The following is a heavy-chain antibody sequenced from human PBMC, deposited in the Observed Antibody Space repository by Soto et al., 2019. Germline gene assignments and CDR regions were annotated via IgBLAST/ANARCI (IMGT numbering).Heavy chain of an antibody. CDR1: GGTFSSYA. D-gene: IGHD3-10*01. Sequence: SVKVSCKASGGTFSSYAISWVRQAPGQGLEWMGGIIPIFGTANYAQKFQGRVTITADESTSTAYMELSSLRSEDTAVYYCASELNYYGSGSYIPPFDYWGQGTLVTVSS. J-gene: IGHJ4*02. CDR2: IIPIFGTA. CDR3: ASELNYYGSGSYIPPFDY. V-gene: IGHV1-69*13.